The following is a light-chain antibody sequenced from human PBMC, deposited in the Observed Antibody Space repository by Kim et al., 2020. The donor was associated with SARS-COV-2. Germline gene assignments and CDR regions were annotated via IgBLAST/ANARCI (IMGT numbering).Light chain of an antibody. CDR3: QSNHNNKVI. V-gene: IGLV6-57*01. CDR1: NGSIASNY. Sequence: FMLTQPHSVSESPGKTVTISCARSNGSIASNYVQWYQQRPGRSPTTVIFEDDQRPSGVPDRFSGSLDSSSNSASLTISGLRTDDEADYYCQSNHNNKVIFGGGTKLTVL. J-gene: IGLJ2*01. CDR2: EDD.